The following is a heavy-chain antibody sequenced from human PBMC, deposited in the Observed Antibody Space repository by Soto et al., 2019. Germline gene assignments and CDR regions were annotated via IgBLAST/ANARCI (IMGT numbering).Heavy chain of an antibody. Sequence: GGSLRLSCAASGITLNKYSMNWVRQAPGKGLEWVSSISSSSAHIYYTDSVKGRFSISRDNAKNSLYLQMNSLTAEDTAIYFCAGGSSTNSYFFDYWGQGTLVTVSS. CDR1: GITLNKYS. D-gene: IGHD1-1*01. J-gene: IGHJ4*02. V-gene: IGHV3-21*01. CDR3: AGGSSTNSYFFDY. CDR2: ISSSSAHI.